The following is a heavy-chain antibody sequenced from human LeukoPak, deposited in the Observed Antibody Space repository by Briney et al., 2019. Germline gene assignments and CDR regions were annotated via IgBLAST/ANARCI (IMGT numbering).Heavy chain of an antibody. CDR2: INEDGSTT. D-gene: IGHD1-26*01. J-gene: IGHJ4*02. V-gene: IGHV3-74*01. CDR1: GFTFSSNW. CDR3: VRDLGGRSGH. Sequence: GGSLRLSCAASGFTFSSNWMHWVRQALGKGLVWVSRINEDGSTTNYADSVKGRSTIFRDNAKNTLYLQMNSLRAEDTAVYYCVRDLGGRSGHWGQGTLVTVSS.